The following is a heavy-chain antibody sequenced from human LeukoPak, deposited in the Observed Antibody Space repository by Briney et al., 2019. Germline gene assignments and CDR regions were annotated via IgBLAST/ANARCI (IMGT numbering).Heavy chain of an antibody. Sequence: PGGSLRLSCAASGFTFSSYAMSWVRQAPGKGLEWVSAITGSGGSTYYADSVKGRFTISRDNSKNTLYLQMNSLGAEDTAVYYCAKGVDQLLLAARGNDAFDIWGQGTMVTVSS. J-gene: IGHJ3*02. CDR1: GFTFSSYA. CDR3: AKGVDQLLLAARGNDAFDI. V-gene: IGHV3-23*01. CDR2: ITGSGGST. D-gene: IGHD2-2*01.